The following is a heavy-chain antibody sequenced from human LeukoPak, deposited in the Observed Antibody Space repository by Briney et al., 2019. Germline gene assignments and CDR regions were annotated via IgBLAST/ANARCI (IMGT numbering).Heavy chain of an antibody. V-gene: IGHV3-74*01. D-gene: IGHD4-23*01. CDR1: GFTFKTYW. Sequence: GGSLRLSCAASGFTFKTYWMHWVRQAPGKGLVWVSHCNSDGSSTSYADSVGGRFTIPRDNATNTLYLQMNSLRGEDTAVYYCARDLKGPVNDVFDMWGQGTMVTVSS. CDR3: ARDLKGPVNDVFDM. CDR2: CNSDGSST. J-gene: IGHJ3*02.